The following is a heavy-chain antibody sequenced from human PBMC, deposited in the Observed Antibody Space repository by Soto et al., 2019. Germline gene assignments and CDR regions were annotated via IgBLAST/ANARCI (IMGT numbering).Heavy chain of an antibody. CDR2: IYYSGST. J-gene: IGHJ5*02. CDR1: GGSISSGGYY. D-gene: IGHD2-15*01. V-gene: IGHV4-31*03. Sequence: QVQLQESGPGLVKPSQTLSLTCTVSGGSISSGGYYWSWIRQHPGKGLEWIGYIYYSGSTYYNPSLKGRVTISEDTSKHQFSLKLSSVTAADTAVYYCARVRYCSGGSCYPRFDPWGQGTLVTVSS. CDR3: ARVRYCSGGSCYPRFDP.